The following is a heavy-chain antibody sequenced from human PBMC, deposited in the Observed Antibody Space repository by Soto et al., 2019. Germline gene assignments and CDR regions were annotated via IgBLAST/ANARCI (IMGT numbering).Heavy chain of an antibody. V-gene: IGHV2-5*02. Sequence: QITLKESGPTLVKPTQTLTLTCTFSGFSLRVSEVGVGWIRQPPGKALEWLALIYWDDDKRYSPSLRSRLTNTKDPPKNQGVLKIDKMDPVDTATYYCAHNEHAGGGSNYGMDVWGQGTTVTVSS. D-gene: IGHD3-16*01. CDR1: GFSLRVSEVG. J-gene: IGHJ6*02. CDR2: IYWDDDK. CDR3: AHNEHAGGGSNYGMDV.